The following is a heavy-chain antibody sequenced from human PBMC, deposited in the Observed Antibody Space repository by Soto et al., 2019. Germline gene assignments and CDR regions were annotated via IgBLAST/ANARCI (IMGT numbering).Heavy chain of an antibody. CDR3: TSLDYGDYQMGFDP. J-gene: IGHJ5*02. CDR2: IRSKANSYAT. D-gene: IGHD4-17*01. CDR1: GFTFSGSA. Sequence: GGSLRLSCAASGFTFSGSAMHWVRQASGKGLEWVGRIRSKANSYATAYAASVKGRFTISRDDSKNTAYLQMNSLKTEDTAVDYCTSLDYGDYQMGFDPWGQGTLVTVSS. V-gene: IGHV3-73*01.